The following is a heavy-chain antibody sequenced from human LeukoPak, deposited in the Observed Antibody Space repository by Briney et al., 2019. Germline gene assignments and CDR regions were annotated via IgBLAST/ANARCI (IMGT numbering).Heavy chain of an antibody. CDR3: ARQDYDILTGYYRYFDY. V-gene: IGHV3-48*03. J-gene: IGHJ4*02. CDR2: ISSSGSTI. Sequence: GGSLRLSWAASGFTFSSYEMNWVRQAPGKGLEWVSYISSSGSTIYYADSVKGRFTISRDNAKNSLYLQMNSLRAEDTAVYYCARQDYDILTGYYRYFDYWGQGTLVTVSS. CDR1: GFTFSSYE. D-gene: IGHD3-9*01.